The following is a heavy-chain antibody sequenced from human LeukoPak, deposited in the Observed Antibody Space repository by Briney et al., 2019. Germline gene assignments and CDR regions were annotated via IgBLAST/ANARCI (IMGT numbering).Heavy chain of an antibody. V-gene: IGHV4-39*07. J-gene: IGHJ3*02. CDR2: INHSGST. CDR3: ARRFSTPGWLRYFDWQRDDAFDI. Sequence: SETLSLTCTVSGGSISSSSYYWGWIRQPPGKGLEWIGEINHSGSTNYNPSLKSRVTISVDTSKNQFSLKLSSVTAADTAVYYCARRFSTPGWLRYFDWQRDDAFDIWGQGTMVTVSS. D-gene: IGHD3-9*01. CDR1: GGSISSSSYY.